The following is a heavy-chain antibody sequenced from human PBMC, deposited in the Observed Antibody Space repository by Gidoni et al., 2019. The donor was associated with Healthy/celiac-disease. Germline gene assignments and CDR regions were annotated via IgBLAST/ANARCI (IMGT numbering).Heavy chain of an antibody. V-gene: IGHV1-46*01. D-gene: IGHD4-17*01. Sequence: VQLVPSVAEVKKLGASVKVSCKASGYTFTSYYLHWVRQAPGQGLEWMGIINPRGGSTRYAQKFQGRVTMTRDTSTSTVYMELSSLRSEDTAVYYCARDEGMTTVTKCPQPLLFDYWGQGTLVTVSS. CDR1: GYTFTSYY. CDR2: INPRGGST. J-gene: IGHJ4*02. CDR3: ARDEGMTTVTKCPQPLLFDY.